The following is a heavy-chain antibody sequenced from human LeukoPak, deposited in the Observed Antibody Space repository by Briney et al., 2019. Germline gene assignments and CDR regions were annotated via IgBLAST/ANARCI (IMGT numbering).Heavy chain of an antibody. CDR3: ARGIYCSSTSCSHGNFDY. J-gene: IGHJ4*02. CDR1: GFTFSSYA. CDR2: ISYDGSNK. D-gene: IGHD2-2*01. Sequence: GGSLRLSCAASGFTFSSYAMHWVRQAPGKGLEWVAVISYDGSNKYYADSVKGRFTISRDNSKNTLYLQMNSLRAEDTAVYYCARGIYCSSTSCSHGNFDYWGQGTLVTVSS. V-gene: IGHV3-30-3*01.